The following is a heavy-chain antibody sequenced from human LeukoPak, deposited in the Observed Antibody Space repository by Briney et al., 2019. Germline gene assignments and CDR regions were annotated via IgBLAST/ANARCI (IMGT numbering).Heavy chain of an antibody. V-gene: IGHV4-59*01. J-gene: IGHJ4*02. CDR2: IYYSGST. Sequence: SETLSLTCSVAGGSISSYYWSWIRQPPGKGLEWIGYIYYSGSTNYNPSPKSRVTISVDTSKNQFSLKLSSVTAADTAVYYCARDRLCSGGSCELNYWGQGTLVTVSS. CDR1: GGSISSYY. CDR3: ARDRLCSGGSCELNY. D-gene: IGHD2-15*01.